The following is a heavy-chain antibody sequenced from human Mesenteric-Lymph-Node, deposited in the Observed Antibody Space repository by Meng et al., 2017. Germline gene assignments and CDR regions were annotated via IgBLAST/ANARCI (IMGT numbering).Heavy chain of an antibody. V-gene: IGHV4-34*02. CDR3: ARSFAVTMFDY. J-gene: IGHJ4*02. CDR1: GGSFSSNF. Sequence: LQGGAGLLKPSETLSRPCAVYGGSFSSNFWTWIRQAPGRGLEWIGDVNHSGKTNYNPSLKSRVTISVDTSKTQFSLILNSVTAADTGVYYCARSFAVTMFDYWGQGTLVTVSS. D-gene: IGHD2-21*02. CDR2: VNHSGKT.